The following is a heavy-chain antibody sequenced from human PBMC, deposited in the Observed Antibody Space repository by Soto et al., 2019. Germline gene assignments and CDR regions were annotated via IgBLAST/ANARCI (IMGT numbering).Heavy chain of an antibody. J-gene: IGHJ4*02. CDR2: IYYTGST. Sequence: SETLSLTCSVSSGSIRSYYWSWIRQPPGKEMEWIGYIYYTGSTNYNPSLKSRATISIDMSKNQFSLTMTNMDPVDTATYYCAHLYSSSWVFDYWGQGTLVTVSS. CDR1: SGSIRSYY. V-gene: IGHV4-59*01. D-gene: IGHD6-13*01. CDR3: AHLYSSSWVFDY.